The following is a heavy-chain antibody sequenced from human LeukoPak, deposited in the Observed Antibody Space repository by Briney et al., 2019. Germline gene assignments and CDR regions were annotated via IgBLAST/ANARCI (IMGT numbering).Heavy chain of an antibody. Sequence: SETLSLTCTVSGVSISSYYWSWIRQPAGKGLEWIGRVHTTGSTNYNPSLKSRVTISVDTSKNQFSLKLSSVTAADTAVYYCARLRCSSTCCYTGWFDPWGQGTLVTVSS. V-gene: IGHV4-4*07. CDR2: VHTTGST. CDR1: GVSISSYY. J-gene: IGHJ5*02. D-gene: IGHD2-2*02. CDR3: ARLRCSSTCCYTGWFDP.